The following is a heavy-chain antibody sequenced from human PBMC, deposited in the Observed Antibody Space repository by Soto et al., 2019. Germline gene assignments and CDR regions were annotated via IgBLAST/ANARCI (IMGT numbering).Heavy chain of an antibody. D-gene: IGHD5-18*01. Sequence: ASVKVSCKASGGTFSSYAISWVRQAPGQGLEWMGGIIPIFGTANYAQKFQGRVTITADESTSTAYMELSSLRSEDTAVYYCAIVDTAMGSDYWGQGTLVTVSS. CDR3: AIVDTAMGSDY. CDR1: GGTFSSYA. CDR2: IIPIFGTA. J-gene: IGHJ4*02. V-gene: IGHV1-69*13.